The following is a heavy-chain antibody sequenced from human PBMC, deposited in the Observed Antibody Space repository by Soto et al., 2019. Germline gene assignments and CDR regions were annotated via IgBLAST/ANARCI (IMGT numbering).Heavy chain of an antibody. CDR2: INPNSGGT. J-gene: IGHJ6*02. D-gene: IGHD3-10*01. V-gene: IGHV1-2*02. Sequence: QVQLVPSGAEVKKPGASVTVSFKASGYPVTGYYMHWVRQAPGPGLEWMGWINPNSGGTNYAQKFQGRVTMTRDTSISTAYMELSRLRYDDTAVYYFARDAGYYYGMDVWGQGTTVTVSS. CDR1: GYPVTGYY. CDR3: ARDAGYYYGMDV.